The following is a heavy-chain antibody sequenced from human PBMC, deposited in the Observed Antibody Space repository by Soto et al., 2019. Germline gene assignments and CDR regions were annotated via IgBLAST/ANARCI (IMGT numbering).Heavy chain of an antibody. CDR1: GGTFSSYA. CDR3: ARDYYDSSGYHTQSYYFDY. Sequence: SVKVSCKASGGTFSSYAISWVRQAPGQGLEWMGGIIPIFGTANYAQKFQGRVTITADESTSTAYMELSSLRSEDTAVYYCARDYYDSSGYHTQSYYFDYWGQGTLVTVS. V-gene: IGHV1-69*13. CDR2: IIPIFGTA. J-gene: IGHJ4*02. D-gene: IGHD3-22*01.